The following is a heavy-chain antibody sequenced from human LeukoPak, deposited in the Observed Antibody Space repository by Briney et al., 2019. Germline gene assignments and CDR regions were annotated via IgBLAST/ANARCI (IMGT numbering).Heavy chain of an antibody. J-gene: IGHJ5*02. V-gene: IGHV3-23*01. CDR2: VSESGGST. CDR1: GFTFSTYA. Sequence: GGSLRLSCVASGFTFSTYAMGWVRQVPGKGLEWVSSVSESGGSTYYADSVKGRFTISRDNSKDTLSLQMNSLRAEDTAVYYCVKDSDELIAAVYNWFDPWGQGTQVTVSS. D-gene: IGHD6-13*01. CDR3: VKDSDELIAAVYNWFDP.